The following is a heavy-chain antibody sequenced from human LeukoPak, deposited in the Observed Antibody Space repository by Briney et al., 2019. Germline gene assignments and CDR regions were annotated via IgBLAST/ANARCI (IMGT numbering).Heavy chain of an antibody. J-gene: IGHJ4*02. V-gene: IGHV3-30-3*01. D-gene: IGHD3-10*01. Sequence: GRSLRLSCAASGFTFSSYAMHWVRQAPGKGLEWVAVISYDGSNKYYADSVKGRFTISRDNSKNTLYLQMNSLRAEDTAVYYCAKDRLSARGVIRWGQGTLVTVSS. CDR1: GFTFSSYA. CDR2: ISYDGSNK. CDR3: AKDRLSARGVIR.